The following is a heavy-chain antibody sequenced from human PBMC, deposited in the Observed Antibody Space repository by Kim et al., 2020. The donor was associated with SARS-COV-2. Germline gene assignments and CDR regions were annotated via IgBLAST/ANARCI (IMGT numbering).Heavy chain of an antibody. J-gene: IGHJ5*02. CDR1: GGSFSGYY. D-gene: IGHD4-17*01. CDR3: ARDGTDGGKA. V-gene: IGHV4-34*01. Sequence: SETLSLTCAVYGGSFSGYYWSWIRQPPGKGLEWIGEINHSGSTNYNPSLKSRVTISVDTSKNQFSLKLSSVTAADTAVYYCARDGTDGGKAWGQGTLVTVSS. CDR2: INHSGST.